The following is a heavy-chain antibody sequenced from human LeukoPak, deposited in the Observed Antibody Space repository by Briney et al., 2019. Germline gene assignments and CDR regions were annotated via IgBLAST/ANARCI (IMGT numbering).Heavy chain of an antibody. CDR2: ISGGGGTI. CDR1: GFSFSNNE. V-gene: IGHV3-48*03. D-gene: IGHD1/OR15-1a*01. J-gene: IGHJ4*02. Sequence: GGSLRLSCEASGFSFSNNEMNWVRQAPGRGLEWVAYISGGGGTIYYADSVKGRFTLSRDNFQNSLYLQMNSLRAEDAVVYYCARVRTPRWGFDYWGQGTLVTVSS. CDR3: ARVRTPRWGFDY.